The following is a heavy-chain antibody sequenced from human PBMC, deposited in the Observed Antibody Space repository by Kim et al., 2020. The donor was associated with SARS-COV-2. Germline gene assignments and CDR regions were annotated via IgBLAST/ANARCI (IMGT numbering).Heavy chain of an antibody. J-gene: IGHJ6*02. CDR3: ARGSYGMDV. CDR2: GRT. V-gene: IGHV3-66*01. Sequence: GRTYYADCVKCRVTISRENTKNTQYRKMNSLGAEDTAGYYCARGSYGMDVWGQGATVTVSS.